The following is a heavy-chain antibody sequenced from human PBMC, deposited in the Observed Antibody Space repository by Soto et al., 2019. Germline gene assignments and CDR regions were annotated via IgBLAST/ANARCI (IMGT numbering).Heavy chain of an antibody. CDR1: GGSISSSSYY. CDR3: ARPSSAAGHYYYYYGMDV. J-gene: IGHJ6*02. Sequence: SETLSLTCTVSGGSISSSSYYWGWIRQPPGKGLEWIGSIYYSGSTYYNPSLKSRVTISVDTSKNQFSLKLSSVTAADTAVYYCARPSSAAGHYYYYYGMDVWGQGTTVTVS. D-gene: IGHD2-2*01. CDR2: IYYSGST. V-gene: IGHV4-39*01.